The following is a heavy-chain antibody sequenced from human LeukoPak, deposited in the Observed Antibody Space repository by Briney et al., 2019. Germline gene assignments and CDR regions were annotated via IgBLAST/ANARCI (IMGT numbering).Heavy chain of an antibody. J-gene: IGHJ5*02. CDR2: INHSGST. Sequence: SETLPLTCAVYGGSFSGYYWSWIRQPPGKGLEWIGEINHSGSTNYNPSLKSRVTISVDTSKNQFSLKLSSVTAADTAVYYCARGRRNYDFWSGYYGNFDPWGQGTLVTVSS. D-gene: IGHD3-3*01. V-gene: IGHV4-34*01. CDR3: ARGRRNYDFWSGYYGNFDP. CDR1: GGSFSGYY.